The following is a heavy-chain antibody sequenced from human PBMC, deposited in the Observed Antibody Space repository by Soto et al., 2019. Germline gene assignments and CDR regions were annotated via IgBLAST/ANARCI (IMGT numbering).Heavy chain of an antibody. Sequence: GSLRLSFSSSGFRLTGSAVHWVWEASGKGLEWVGRIRSKTKGSATAYAASVQGRFTISRDDSNNTAYLHMSSLKTEDTALYYCTSPAKVGDTVFLSELWGQGTLVTVSS. J-gene: IGHJ4*02. CDR2: IRSKTKGSAT. D-gene: IGHD1-26*01. V-gene: IGHV3-73*01. CDR3: TSPAKVGDTVFLSEL. CDR1: GFRLTGSA.